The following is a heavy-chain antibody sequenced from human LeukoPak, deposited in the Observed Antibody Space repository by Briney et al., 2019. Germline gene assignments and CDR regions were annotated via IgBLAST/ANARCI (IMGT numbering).Heavy chain of an antibody. V-gene: IGHV3-33*01. CDR3: ARGCGGGPGCYILDY. CDR1: GFTFSSFG. CDR2: IWSDGSNE. J-gene: IGHJ4*02. D-gene: IGHD2-15*01. Sequence: PGGSLRLSCAASGFTFSSFGMRWVRQAPGKGLEWVAIIWSDGSNEVYIESVKGRFTISRDNSKNTLYLHMNSLRGEDTAMYFCARGCGGGPGCYILDYWGQGTLVTVSS.